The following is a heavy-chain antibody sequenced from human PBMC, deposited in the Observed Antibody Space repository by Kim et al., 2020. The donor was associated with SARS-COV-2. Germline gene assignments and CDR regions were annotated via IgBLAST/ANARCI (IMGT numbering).Heavy chain of an antibody. CDR3: VREGYFDGGSFFFDS. CDR2: VYHSGNT. J-gene: IGHJ5*01. V-gene: IGHV4-59*11. D-gene: IGHD2-15*01. Sequence: SETLSLTCTVSGAYITNHYWSWIRQPPGKGLEWIGNVYHSGNTSYNPSLKSRVTMSVETSKRQFSLQVTSVTAADTAIYYCVREGYFDGGSFFFDSWG. CDR1: GAYITNHY.